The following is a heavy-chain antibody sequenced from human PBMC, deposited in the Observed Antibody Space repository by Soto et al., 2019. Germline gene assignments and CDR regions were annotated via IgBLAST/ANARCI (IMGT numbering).Heavy chain of an antibody. CDR3: EKDRGCSGGSCYLPTYYYYYYGIDV. CDR1: GFTFSSYA. V-gene: IGHV3-23*01. J-gene: IGHJ6*02. D-gene: IGHD2-15*01. CDR2: ISGSGGST. Sequence: EVQLSESGGGLVQPGGSLRLSCAASGFTFSSYAMSWVRQAPGKGLEWVSAISGSGGSTYYADSVKGRFTISRDNSKNTLYLQMNSLRAEDTAVYYCEKDRGCSGGSCYLPTYYYYYYGIDVWGQGTTVTVSS.